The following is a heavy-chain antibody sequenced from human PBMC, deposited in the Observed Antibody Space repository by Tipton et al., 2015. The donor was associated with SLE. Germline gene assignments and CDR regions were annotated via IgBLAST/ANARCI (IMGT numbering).Heavy chain of an antibody. D-gene: IGHD4/OR15-4a*01. CDR1: GGSISSGGYY. V-gene: IGHV4-31*03. CDR2: IYYSGST. J-gene: IGHJ6*02. CDR3: ARLYGGGMDV. Sequence: TLSLTCTVSGGSISSGGYYWSWIRQHPGKGLEWIGYIYYSGSTYYNPSLKSRVTISGDTSKNQFSLKLSSVTAADTAVYYCARLYGGGMDVWGQGTMVTVSS.